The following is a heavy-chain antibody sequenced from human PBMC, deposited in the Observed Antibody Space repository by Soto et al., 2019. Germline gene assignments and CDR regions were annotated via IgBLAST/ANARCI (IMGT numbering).Heavy chain of an antibody. CDR3: ARTSYGDYGHEYYCDY. CDR2: IFSNDEK. V-gene: IGHV2-26*01. D-gene: IGHD4-17*01. Sequence: QVTLKESGPVLVKPTETLTLTCTVSGFSLSNARMGVSWIRQPPGKALEWLAHIFSNDEKSYSTSLKSRFTISKDTSTSQVVLTMTNMDPVDTATYYCARTSYGDYGHEYYCDYWGQGTLVTVSS. J-gene: IGHJ4*02. CDR1: GFSLSNARMG.